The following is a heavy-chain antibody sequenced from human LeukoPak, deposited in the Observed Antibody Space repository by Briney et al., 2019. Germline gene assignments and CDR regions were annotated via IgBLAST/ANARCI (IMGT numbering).Heavy chain of an antibody. J-gene: IGHJ4*02. CDR1: GYTFTDYY. CDR3: ARAHLLLGFGY. Sequence: ASVKVSCKASGYTFTDYYIHWVRQAPGQGLEWMGWINPNSGGTNYARNFQGRVTVTRDTSIITAYMELSRLRSDDTAVYYCARAHLLLGFGYWGQGTLVTVSS. D-gene: IGHD3-9*01. CDR2: INPNSGGT. V-gene: IGHV1-2*02.